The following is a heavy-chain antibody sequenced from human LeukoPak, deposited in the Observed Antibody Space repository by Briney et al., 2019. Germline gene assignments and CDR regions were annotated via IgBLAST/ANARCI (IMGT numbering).Heavy chain of an antibody. CDR3: AVGVDTAMVMYDY. J-gene: IGHJ4*02. CDR2: INPNSGGT. Sequence: GASVKVSCKASGYTFTGYYMHWVRQAPGQGLEWMGWINPNSGGTNHAQKFQGWVTMTRDTSISTAYMELSRLRSDDTAVYYCAVGVDTAMVMYDYWGQGTLVTVSS. D-gene: IGHD5-18*01. CDR1: GYTFTGYY. V-gene: IGHV1-2*04.